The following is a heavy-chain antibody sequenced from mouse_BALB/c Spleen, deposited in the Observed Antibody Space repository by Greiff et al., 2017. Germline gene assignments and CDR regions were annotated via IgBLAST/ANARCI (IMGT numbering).Heavy chain of an antibody. V-gene: IGHV5-12-1*01. J-gene: IGHJ4*01. CDR2: ISSGGGST. D-gene: IGHD1-2*01. CDR3: ARHLGTTAHYYAMDY. Sequence: EVKLVESGGGLVKPGGSLKLSCAASGFAFSSYDMSWVRQTPEKRLEWVAYISSGGGSTYYPDTVKGRFTISRDNAKNTLYLQMSSLKSEDTAMYYCARHLGTTAHYYAMDYWGQGTSVTVSS. CDR1: GFAFSSYD.